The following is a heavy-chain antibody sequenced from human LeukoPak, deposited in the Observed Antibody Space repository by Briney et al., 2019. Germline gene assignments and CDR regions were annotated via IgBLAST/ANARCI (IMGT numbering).Heavy chain of an antibody. Sequence: SETLSPTCTVSGASVSSYYWSWIRQPAGKGLEWIGRIYTSGSTNYNPSLKSRVTMSVDTSKNQFSLKLSSVTAADTAVYYCARIVPRLPPRTRHNWLVTWGQGTLVTVSS. J-gene: IGHJ5*02. CDR2: IYTSGST. D-gene: IGHD2-21*01. CDR1: GASVSSYY. CDR3: ARIVPRLPPRTRHNWLVT. V-gene: IGHV4-4*07.